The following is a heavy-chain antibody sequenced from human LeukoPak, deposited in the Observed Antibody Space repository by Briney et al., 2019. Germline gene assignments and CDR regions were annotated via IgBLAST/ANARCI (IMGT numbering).Heavy chain of an antibody. J-gene: IGHJ4*02. Sequence: PGGSLRLSCAASGFTFSSYGMHWVRQAPGKGLEWVAFIRYDGSNKYYADSVKGRFTISRDNSKNTLYLQMNSLRAEDTAVYYCAKGRGIVVVPAAAFDYWGQGTLVTVSS. CDR3: AKGRGIVVVPAAAFDY. CDR1: GFTFSSYG. D-gene: IGHD2-2*01. V-gene: IGHV3-30*02. CDR2: IRYDGSNK.